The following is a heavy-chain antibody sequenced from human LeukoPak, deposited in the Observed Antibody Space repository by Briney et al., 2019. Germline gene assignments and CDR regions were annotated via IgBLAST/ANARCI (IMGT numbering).Heavy chain of an antibody. CDR3: ARRGDDGRSFDY. Sequence: PGGSLRLSCAASGFTVSGSYMNWVRQAPGKGLEWVSLIYGGGNTYYADSVKGRFTISRDNSKNTLYLQMNSLRAEDTAVYYCARRGDDGRSFDYWGQGTLVTVSS. CDR1: GFTVSGSY. V-gene: IGHV3-53*01. J-gene: IGHJ4*02. CDR2: IYGGGNT. D-gene: IGHD4-23*01.